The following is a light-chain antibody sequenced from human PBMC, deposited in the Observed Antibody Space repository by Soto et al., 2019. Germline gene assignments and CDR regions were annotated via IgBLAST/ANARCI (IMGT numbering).Light chain of an antibody. J-gene: IGKJ5*01. CDR2: GAS. Sequence: EIVFTQSPGTLSLSPWERFTLSFISSLNVRSNYLAWYQQKPGQAPRLLIFGASSRATGIPDKFSGSGSGTDFTLTITRLEPEDFAVFYCQQYGTSEIIFGQGTRLEI. CDR3: QQYGTSEII. CDR1: LNVRSNY. V-gene: IGKV3-20*01.